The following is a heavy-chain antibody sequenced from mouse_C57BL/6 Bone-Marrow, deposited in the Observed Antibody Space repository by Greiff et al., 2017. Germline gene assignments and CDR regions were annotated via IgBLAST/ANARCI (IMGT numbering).Heavy chain of an antibody. Sequence: VQLQQSGPELVKPGASVKISCKASGYAFSSSWMNWVKQRPGKGLEWIGRIYPGDGDTNYNGKFKGKATLTADKSSSTAYMQLSSLTSEDSAVYYCARWGITTVVACDDWGQGTTLSVAS. V-gene: IGHV1-82*01. J-gene: IGHJ2*01. CDR2: IYPGDGDT. CDR3: ARWGITTVVACDD. CDR1: GYAFSSSW. D-gene: IGHD1-1*01.